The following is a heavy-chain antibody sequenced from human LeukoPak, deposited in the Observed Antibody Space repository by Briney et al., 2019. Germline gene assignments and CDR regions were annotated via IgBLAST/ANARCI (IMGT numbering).Heavy chain of an antibody. CDR1: GFTFSSYS. Sequence: GGSLRLSCAASGFTFSSYSMNWVRQAPGKGLEWVSLISWDGGSTYYADSVKGRFTISRDNSKNSLYLQMNSLRTEDTALYYCAKDDSSSWSVDYWGQGTLVTVSS. D-gene: IGHD6-13*01. V-gene: IGHV3-43*01. CDR3: AKDDSSSWSVDY. CDR2: ISWDGGST. J-gene: IGHJ4*02.